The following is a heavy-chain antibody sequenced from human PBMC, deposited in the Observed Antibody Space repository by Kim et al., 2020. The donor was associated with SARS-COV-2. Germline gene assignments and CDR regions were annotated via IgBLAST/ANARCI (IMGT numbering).Heavy chain of an antibody. V-gene: IGHV1-3*01. CDR3: ATNQQWLVDYYGMDV. Sequence: ASVKVSCKASGYTFTSYAMHWVRQAPGQRLEWMGWINAGNGNTKYSQKFQGRVTITRDTSASTAYMELSSLRSEDTAVYYCATNQQWLVDYYGMDVWGQGTTVTVSS. D-gene: IGHD6-19*01. CDR2: INAGNGNT. CDR1: GYTFTSYA. J-gene: IGHJ6*02.